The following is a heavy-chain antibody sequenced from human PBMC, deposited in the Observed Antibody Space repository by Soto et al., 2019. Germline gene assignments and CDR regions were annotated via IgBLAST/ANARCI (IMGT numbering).Heavy chain of an antibody. V-gene: IGHV3-9*01. CDR2: ISWNSGSI. Sequence: GGSLRLSCAAPGFTFDDYAMHWVRQAPGKGLEWVSGISWNSGSIGYADSVKGRFTISRDNAKNSLYLQMNSLRAEDTALYYCAKVVSSWYNYFDYRGQGTLVTVPS. D-gene: IGHD6-13*01. CDR1: GFTFDDYA. CDR3: AKVVSSWYNYFDY. J-gene: IGHJ4*02.